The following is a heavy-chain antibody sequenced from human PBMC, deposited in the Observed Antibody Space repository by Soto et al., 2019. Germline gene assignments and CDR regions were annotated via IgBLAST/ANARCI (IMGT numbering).Heavy chain of an antibody. D-gene: IGHD2-2*01. V-gene: IGHV1-69*13. CDR1: GGTFSSSA. Sequence: GASVKVSCKASGGTFSSSAISWVRQAPGQGLEWMGGIIPIFGTANYAQKFQGRVTITADESTSTAYMELSSLRSEDTAVYYCARVVVPAATHYNWFDPWGQGTLVTVSS. J-gene: IGHJ5*02. CDR3: ARVVVPAATHYNWFDP. CDR2: IIPIFGTA.